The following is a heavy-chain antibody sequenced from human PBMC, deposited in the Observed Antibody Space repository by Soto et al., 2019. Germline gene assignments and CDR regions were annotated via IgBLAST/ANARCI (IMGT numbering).Heavy chain of an antibody. V-gene: IGHV1-18*04. CDR1: GYTFTIYG. Sequence: ASVKVSCKASGYTFTIYGISCVRQAPGQGLEWMGWISAYNGNTNYAQKLQGRVTMTTDTSTSTAYMGLRSLRSDDTAVYYCARGMGISYSSSSGRFDPWGQGTLVTVSS. CDR3: ARGMGISYSSSSGRFDP. CDR2: ISAYNGNT. D-gene: IGHD6-13*01. J-gene: IGHJ5*02.